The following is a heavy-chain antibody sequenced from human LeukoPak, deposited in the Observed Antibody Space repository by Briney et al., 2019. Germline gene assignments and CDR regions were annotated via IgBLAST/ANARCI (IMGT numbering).Heavy chain of an antibody. Sequence: GGSLRLSCAASGFTFTSYEMNWVRQAPGKGLEGVSYISISGSTIYYADSVKGRFTISRDNAKNSLYLQMNSLRAEDTAVYSCARVNSNYFDYWGQGTLVTVSS. CDR1: GFTFTSYE. CDR2: ISISGSTI. CDR3: ARVNSNYFDY. V-gene: IGHV3-48*03. D-gene: IGHD4-11*01. J-gene: IGHJ4*02.